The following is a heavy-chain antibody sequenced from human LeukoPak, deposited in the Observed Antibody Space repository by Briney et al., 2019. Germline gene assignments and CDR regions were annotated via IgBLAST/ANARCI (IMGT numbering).Heavy chain of an antibody. CDR3: ARAIAARREDY. V-gene: IGHV1-2*02. D-gene: IGHD6-6*01. CDR1: GYTFTGYY. J-gene: IGHJ4*02. Sequence: GASVKVSCKASGYTFTGYYMHWVRQAPGQGLEWMGWINPNSGGTNYVQKFQGRVTMTRDTSISTAYMELSRLRSDDTAVYYCARAIAARREDYWGQGTLVTVPS. CDR2: INPNSGGT.